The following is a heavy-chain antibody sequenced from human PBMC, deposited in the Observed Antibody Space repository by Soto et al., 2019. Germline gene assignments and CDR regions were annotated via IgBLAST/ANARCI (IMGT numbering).Heavy chain of an antibody. CDR1: GGSISSYY. CDR3: ARRGERGWFGL. Sequence: QVQLQESGPGLVKPSETLSLTCTVSGGSISSYYWNWIRQPPGKGLEWIGHIYYSGSTNYNPSLKSRITISVDTSKNRFSLKVDSVTAADTAMYYCARRGERGWFGLWGQGTLVTVSS. D-gene: IGHD3-10*01. J-gene: IGHJ5*02. V-gene: IGHV4-59*08. CDR2: IYYSGST.